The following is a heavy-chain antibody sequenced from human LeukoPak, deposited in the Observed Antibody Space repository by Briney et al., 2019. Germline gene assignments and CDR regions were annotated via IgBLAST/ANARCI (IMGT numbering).Heavy chain of an antibody. Sequence: PGGSLRLSCAASGFTFSTYAMSWVRQAPGKGLEWVSAISGNGGNTYYADSVKGRFTISRDDSKNTAYLQMNSLKTEDTAVYYCTVAGTTDYWGQGTLVTVSS. J-gene: IGHJ4*02. D-gene: IGHD6-19*01. V-gene: IGHV3-23*01. CDR2: ISGNGGNT. CDR1: GFTFSTYA. CDR3: TVAGTTDY.